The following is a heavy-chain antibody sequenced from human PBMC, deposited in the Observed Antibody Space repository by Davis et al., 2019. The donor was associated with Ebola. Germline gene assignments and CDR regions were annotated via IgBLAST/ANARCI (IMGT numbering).Heavy chain of an antibody. CDR1: GFLFSSYA. J-gene: IGHJ4*02. D-gene: IGHD3-10*01. Sequence: PGGSLRLSCAASGFLFSSYAMSWVRQAPGRGLEWVSSISASGGATFYADSVKGRIVMSRDNSNDTLYLRMNNLRAEDTAIYYCAKDLTSYYGSGDFFDYWGQGILVIVSS. CDR2: ISASGGAT. CDR3: AKDLTSYYGSGDFFDY. V-gene: IGHV3-23*01.